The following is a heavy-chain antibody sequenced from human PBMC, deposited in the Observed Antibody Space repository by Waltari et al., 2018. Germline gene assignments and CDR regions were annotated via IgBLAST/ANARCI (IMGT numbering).Heavy chain of an antibody. CDR3: TRGGRDSSWYWRD. CDR1: GLSVSNYW. CDR2: IKQDGSEK. V-gene: IGHV3-7*01. J-gene: IGHJ4*02. D-gene: IGHD6-13*01. Sequence: EVQLVESGGGLAQPGGSLRRSCGASGLSVSNYWMTWVRQASGKGPEWLANIKQDGSEKYYMDSVKGRFTISRDNAKNSLYLQMNNLRVEDTAVYYCTRGGRDSSWYWRDWGQGTLVTVSS.